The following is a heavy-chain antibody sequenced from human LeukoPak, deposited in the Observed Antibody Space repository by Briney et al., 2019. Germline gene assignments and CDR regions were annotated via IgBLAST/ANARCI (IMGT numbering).Heavy chain of an antibody. CDR2: IVPIFGTA. D-gene: IGHD6-13*01. CDR1: GYIFSGYY. J-gene: IGHJ5*02. Sequence: SVKVSCKASGYIFSGYYMHWVRQAPGQGLEWMGGIVPIFGTADYAQKFQGRVTITADESTSTAYMELSSLRSEDTAVYYCARDRAAAGLNNWFDPWGQGTRVTVSS. CDR3: ARDRAAAGLNNWFDP. V-gene: IGHV1-69*13.